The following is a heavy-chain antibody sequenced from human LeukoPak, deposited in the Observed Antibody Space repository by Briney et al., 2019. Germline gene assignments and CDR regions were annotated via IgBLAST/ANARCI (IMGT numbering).Heavy chain of an antibody. Sequence: ASVKVSCKASGGTFSSYAISWVRQAPGQGLEWMGGIIPIFGTANYAQKFQGRVTITADESTSTVYMELSSLRSEDTAVYYCASGEYSGYDSPFDYWGQGTLVTVSS. V-gene: IGHV1-69*13. CDR3: ASGEYSGYDSPFDY. CDR1: GGTFSSYA. CDR2: IIPIFGTA. J-gene: IGHJ4*02. D-gene: IGHD5-12*01.